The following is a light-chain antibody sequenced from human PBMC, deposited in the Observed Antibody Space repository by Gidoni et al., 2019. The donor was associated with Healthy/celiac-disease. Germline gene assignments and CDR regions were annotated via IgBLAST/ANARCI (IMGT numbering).Light chain of an antibody. CDR3: CSYAASSTYVV. CDR1: SSDGGSYNL. V-gene: IGLV2-23*02. J-gene: IGLJ2*01. CDR2: EVS. Sequence: QSALTQPDSVSGSPGQSITISCTRTSSDGGSYNLVSWYQQHPGNAPKLVIYEVSRRPAGVSARFSGSKSGNTASFTISGLQAEGVAVYFCCSYAASSTYVVFGGGTKLTVL.